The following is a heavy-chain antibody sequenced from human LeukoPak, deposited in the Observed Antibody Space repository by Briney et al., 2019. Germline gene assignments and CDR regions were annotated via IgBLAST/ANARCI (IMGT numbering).Heavy chain of an antibody. CDR3: ARAGSGWSDAFDI. Sequence: KTSETLSLTCTVSGGSISSYYWSWIRQPPGKGLDWIGYIYYSGSTNYNPSLKSRVTISVDTSKNQFSLKLSSVTAADTAVYYCARAGSGWSDAFDIWGQGTMVTVSS. D-gene: IGHD2-15*01. CDR1: GGSISSYY. V-gene: IGHV4-59*01. J-gene: IGHJ3*02. CDR2: IYYSGST.